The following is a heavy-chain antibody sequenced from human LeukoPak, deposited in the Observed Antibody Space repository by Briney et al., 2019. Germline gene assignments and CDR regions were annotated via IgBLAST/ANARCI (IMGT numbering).Heavy chain of an antibody. D-gene: IGHD6-13*01. J-gene: IGHJ4*02. CDR3: ARDLGQQLDHFDY. V-gene: IGHV3-7*01. Sequence: PGGSLRLSCAASGFTFSSYWMSWVRQAPGKGLEWVVNIKQDGSEKYYVDSVKGRFTISRDNAKNSLYLQMNSLRAEDTAVYYCARDLGQQLDHFDYWGQGTLVTVSS. CDR1: GFTFSSYW. CDR2: IKQDGSEK.